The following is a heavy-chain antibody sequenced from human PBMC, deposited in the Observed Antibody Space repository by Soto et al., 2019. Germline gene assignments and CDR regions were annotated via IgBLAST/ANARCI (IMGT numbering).Heavy chain of an antibody. J-gene: IGHJ4*02. CDR3: TRHAHYDFFSGSYPMGEYCIQL. V-gene: IGHV4-34*01. CDR2: INHSGST. CDR1: GGSFSGYY. D-gene: IGHD3-3*01. Sequence: SETLSLTCAVYGGSFSGYYWSWIRQPPGKGLEWIGEINHSGSTNYNPSLKSRVTISVDTSKNQFSLKLSSVTAADTAVYYCTRHAHYDFFSGSYPMGEYCIQLWGQGILVTVSS.